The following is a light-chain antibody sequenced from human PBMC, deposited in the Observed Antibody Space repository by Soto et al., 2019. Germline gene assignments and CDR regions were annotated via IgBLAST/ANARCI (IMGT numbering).Light chain of an antibody. Sequence: DIVLTQSPATLSLSPGERATLSCRASQSVSRSYLAWYQQKPGQAPRLLIYGASTRATGIPDRFSGSGSGTDFTLTISRLEPEDFAVYYCQQYGSSSYTFGQGTRLEIK. CDR3: QQYGSSSYT. CDR1: QSVSRSY. V-gene: IGKV3-20*01. J-gene: IGKJ2*01. CDR2: GAS.